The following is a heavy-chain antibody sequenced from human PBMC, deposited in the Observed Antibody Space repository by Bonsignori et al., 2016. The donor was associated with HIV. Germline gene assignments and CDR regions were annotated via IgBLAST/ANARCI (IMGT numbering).Heavy chain of an antibody. CDR3: AREIMQASSWTTAYFYYYLDV. D-gene: IGHD6-13*01. Sequence: VRQMPGKGLEWVSVIYSGGSTYYADSVKGRFTISRDITDNSLSLQMNRLRADDTAVYYCAREIMQASSWTTAYFYYYLDVWGGGTTVTVSS. J-gene: IGHJ6*03. CDR2: IYSGGST. V-gene: IGHV3-53*01.